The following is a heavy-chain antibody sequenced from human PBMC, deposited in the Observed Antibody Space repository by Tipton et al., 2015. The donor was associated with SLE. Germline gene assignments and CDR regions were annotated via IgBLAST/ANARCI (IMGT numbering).Heavy chain of an antibody. D-gene: IGHD3-22*01. CDR2: IYTSGST. CDR3: ASAAWDYDSSGFSAFDI. V-gene: IGHV4-4*07. CDR1: GGSISSYY. Sequence: TLSLTCTVSGGSISSYYWCWIRQPAGKGLEWIGRIYTSGSTNYNPSLKSRGTMSVDQSKNQFSLKLSSVTAADTAVYYCASAAWDYDSSGFSAFDIWGQGTMVTVSS. J-gene: IGHJ3*02.